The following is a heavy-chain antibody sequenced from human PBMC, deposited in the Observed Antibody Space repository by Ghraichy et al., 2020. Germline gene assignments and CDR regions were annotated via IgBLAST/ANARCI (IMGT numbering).Heavy chain of an antibody. CDR1: GFTFSFYS. V-gene: IGHV3-48*01. CDR2: ISSSSSAI. D-gene: IGHD2-21*01. Sequence: GGSLRLSCAASGFTFSFYSMSWVRQAPGQGLEWISYISSSSSAIYYADSVKGRFTVSRDNAQNSLFLQMSSLRAEDSAVYYCARDVVGVGIIASKSGFDYWGQGTLVTVSS. J-gene: IGHJ4*02. CDR3: ARDVVGVGIIASKSGFDY.